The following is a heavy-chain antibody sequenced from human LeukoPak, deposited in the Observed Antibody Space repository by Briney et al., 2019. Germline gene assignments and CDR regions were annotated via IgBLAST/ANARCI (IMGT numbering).Heavy chain of an antibody. V-gene: IGHV3-21*01. Sequence: GGSLRLSCAASGFTFSSYRMIWVRQATGKGLEWVSSISSSSSYIYYADSVKGRFTISRDNAKNSLYLQMNSLRAEDTAGYYCAREFFWSGYYTSPYGMDVSGQGTTVTVSS. D-gene: IGHD3-3*01. CDR3: AREFFWSGYYTSPYGMDV. J-gene: IGHJ6*02. CDR2: ISSSSSYI. CDR1: GFTFSSYR.